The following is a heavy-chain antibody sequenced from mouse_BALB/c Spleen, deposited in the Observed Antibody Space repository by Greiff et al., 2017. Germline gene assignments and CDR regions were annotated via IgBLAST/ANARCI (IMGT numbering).Heavy chain of an antibody. Sequence: QVQLQQSGPELVKPGASVKISCKASGYAFSSSWMNWVKQRPGQGLEWIGRIYPGDGDTNYNGKFKGKATLTADKSSSTAYMQLSSLTSVDSAVYFCATGDYGTDWFAYWGQGTLVTVSA. D-gene: IGHD2-4*01. J-gene: IGHJ3*01. CDR2: IYPGDGDT. V-gene: IGHV1-82*01. CDR3: ATGDYGTDWFAY. CDR1: GYAFSSSW.